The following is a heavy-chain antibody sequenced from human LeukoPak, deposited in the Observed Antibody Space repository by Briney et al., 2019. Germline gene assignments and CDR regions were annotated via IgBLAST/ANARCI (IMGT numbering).Heavy chain of an antibody. CDR1: GGSFSAYS. CDR3: ARETAHCSGGSCFPTRFDY. CDR2: IIGGGGTT. V-gene: IGHV3-23*01. J-gene: IGHJ4*02. Sequence: ETLSLTCAVYGGSFSAYSWSWIRQPPGKGLEWVSAIIGGGGTTYYADSVKGRFTISRDNSKNTLYLQMNSLRAEDTAVYYCARETAHCSGGSCFPTRFDYWGQGTLVTVSS. D-gene: IGHD2-15*01.